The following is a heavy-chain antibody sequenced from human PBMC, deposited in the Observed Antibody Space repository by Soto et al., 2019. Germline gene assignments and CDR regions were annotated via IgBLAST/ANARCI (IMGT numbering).Heavy chain of an antibody. CDR3: ARSQGSSTSLEIYYYYYYGMDV. Sequence: QVQLVQSGAEVKKPGSSVKVSCKASGGTFSSYAISWVRQAPGQGLEWMGGIIPISGTANYAQKFQGRVTITAYESRSTAYMELSSLRSEDTAAQYWARSQGSSTSLEIYYYYYYGMDVWGQGTTVTVSS. V-gene: IGHV1-69*19. CDR1: GGTFSSYA. D-gene: IGHD2-2*01. J-gene: IGHJ6*02. CDR2: IIPISGTA.